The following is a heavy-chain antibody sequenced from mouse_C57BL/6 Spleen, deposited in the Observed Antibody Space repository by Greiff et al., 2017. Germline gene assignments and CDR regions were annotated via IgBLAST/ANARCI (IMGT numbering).Heavy chain of an antibody. CDR1: GYTFTSYW. CDR3: AREEPGYFDV. Sequence: QVQLQQPGAELVKPGASVKLSCTASGYTFTSYWMHWVKQRPGQGLEWIGMIHPNSGSTNYNEKFKSKATLTVDKSSSTAYMQLSSLTSEDSAVYYCAREEPGYFDVWGTGTTVTVSS. V-gene: IGHV1-64*01. CDR2: IHPNSGST. J-gene: IGHJ1*03. D-gene: IGHD6-1*01.